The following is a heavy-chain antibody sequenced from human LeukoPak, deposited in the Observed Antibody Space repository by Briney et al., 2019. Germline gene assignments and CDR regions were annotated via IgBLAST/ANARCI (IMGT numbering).Heavy chain of an antibody. D-gene: IGHD2-2*01. CDR1: GFTFSNYW. CDR2: INSDGSST. J-gene: IGHJ6*02. V-gene: IGHV3-74*01. CDR3: ARTYHGYGMDV. Sequence: PGGSLRLSCAAYGFTFSNYWMHWVRQAPGKGLVWVSLINSDGSSTNYADSVQGRFTISRDNTKQTLYLQMNSLRAEDTAVYYCARTYHGYGMDVWGQGTTVTVSS.